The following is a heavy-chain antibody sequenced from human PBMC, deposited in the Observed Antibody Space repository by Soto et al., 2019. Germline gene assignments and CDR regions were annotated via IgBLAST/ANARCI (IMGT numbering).Heavy chain of an antibody. V-gene: IGHV3-43*01. Sequence: TGGSLRLSCAASGFTFDDYTMHWVRQAPGKGLEWVSLISWDGGSTYYADSVKGRFTISRDNSKNSLYLQMNSLRTEDTALYYCAKDILDYSSSWAFDYWGQGTLVTVS. CDR2: ISWDGGST. CDR3: AKDILDYSSSWAFDY. D-gene: IGHD6-13*01. CDR1: GFTFDDYT. J-gene: IGHJ4*02.